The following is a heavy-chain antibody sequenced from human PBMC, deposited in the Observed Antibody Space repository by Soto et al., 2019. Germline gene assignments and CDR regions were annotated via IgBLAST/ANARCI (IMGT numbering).Heavy chain of an antibody. D-gene: IGHD5-18*01. J-gene: IGHJ5*02. CDR3: ARMESFGSLNWFDP. CDR1: GYTFTNND. CDR2: MNPGSGDT. V-gene: IGHV1-8*01. Sequence: ASVKVSCKASGYTFTNNDVSWVRQATGQGREWMGWMNPGSGDTGYAQKFQGRVTITRDISIATAYMELNSLTSEDTAIYYCARMESFGSLNWFDPWGQGTLVTVSS.